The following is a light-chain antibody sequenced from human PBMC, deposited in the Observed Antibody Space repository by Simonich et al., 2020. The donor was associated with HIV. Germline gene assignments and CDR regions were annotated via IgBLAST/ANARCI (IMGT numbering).Light chain of an antibody. CDR2: YDD. CDR3: AAWDDRLNGVV. CDR1: SSNIGNNA. Sequence: QSVLTQPPPVSEAPRQRVTISCSGSSSNIGNNAGNWYQQLPGKAPKLLIYYDDLLPAGVSDRFSGSRSGTSASLAISGLQSEDEADYYCAAWDDRLNGVVFGGGTKLTVL. V-gene: IGLV1-36*01. J-gene: IGLJ2*01.